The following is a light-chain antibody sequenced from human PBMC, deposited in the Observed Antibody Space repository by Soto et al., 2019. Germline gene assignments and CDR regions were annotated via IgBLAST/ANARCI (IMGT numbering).Light chain of an antibody. CDR3: QQRSNWPYT. V-gene: IGKV3-11*01. J-gene: IGKJ2*01. CDR2: DAS. CDR1: QSVSSY. Sequence: EIVLTQSPATLSLSPGERATLSCRASQSVSSYLAWYQQKPGQAPRLLIYDASNRATGIPARFSGSGSGTDFTLPISSLEPEDCAVYYCQQRSNWPYTFGQGTTLEIK.